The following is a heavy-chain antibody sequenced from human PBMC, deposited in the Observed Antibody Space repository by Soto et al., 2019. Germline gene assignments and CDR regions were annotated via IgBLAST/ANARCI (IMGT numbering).Heavy chain of an antibody. Sequence: QVQLVESGGGVVQPGRSLRLSCAASGFTFSSYGMHWVRQAPGKGLEWVAVISYDGSNKYYADSVKGRFTISRDNSKNTLYLQMNRLRAEDTAVYYCATSIAVAGTALGYWGQGTLVTVSS. CDR2: ISYDGSNK. CDR1: GFTFSSYG. J-gene: IGHJ4*02. V-gene: IGHV3-30*03. CDR3: ATSIAVAGTALGY. D-gene: IGHD6-19*01.